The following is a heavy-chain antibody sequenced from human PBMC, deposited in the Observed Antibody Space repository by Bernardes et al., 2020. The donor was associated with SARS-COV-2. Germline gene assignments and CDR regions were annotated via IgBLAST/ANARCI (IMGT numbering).Heavy chain of an antibody. V-gene: IGHV4-39*01. J-gene: IGHJ4*02. CDR1: GGSISSSGYY. Sequence: SETLSLTCTVSGGSISSSGYYWGWIRQPPGKGLEWVGSFYYRGSTYQSPSLKSRVTISVDTSKNQFSLKLSSVTAADTAVYHCARHGGNSLYYFDYWGQGTLVTVSS. CDR3: ARHGGNSLYYFDY. D-gene: IGHD5-18*01. CDR2: FYYRGST.